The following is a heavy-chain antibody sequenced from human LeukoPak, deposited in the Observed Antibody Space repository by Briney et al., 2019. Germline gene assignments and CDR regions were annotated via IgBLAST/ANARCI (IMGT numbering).Heavy chain of an antibody. Sequence: GASVKVSCKASGYTFTNYGISWVRQAPGQGLEWMGWISAYNDHTKYAQKVQGRVTMTTDTSTRTAYMELRSLRSDDTALYYCARGFPPRIHYDSSGYYSYYFDYWGQGALVTVSS. CDR3: ARGFPPRIHYDSSGYYSYYFDY. CDR1: GYTFTNYG. J-gene: IGHJ4*02. D-gene: IGHD3-22*01. CDR2: ISAYNDHT. V-gene: IGHV1-18*01.